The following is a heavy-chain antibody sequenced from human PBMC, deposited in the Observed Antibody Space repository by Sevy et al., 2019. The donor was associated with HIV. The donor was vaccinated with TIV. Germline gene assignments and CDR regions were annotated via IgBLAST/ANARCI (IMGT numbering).Heavy chain of an antibody. CDR3: ARGRFPENIVGVTANGFIDD. CDR1: GGSISSGGYY. V-gene: IGHV4-31*03. CDR2: IYYSGST. D-gene: IGHD2-21*02. Sequence: SETLSLTCTVSGGSISSGGYYWSWIRQHPGKGLEWIGYIYYSGSTYYNPSLKSRVTISVDTSKNQFSLKLSSVTAADTAVYYCARGRFPENIVGVTANGFIDDWGQGTMVTVSS. J-gene: IGHJ4*02.